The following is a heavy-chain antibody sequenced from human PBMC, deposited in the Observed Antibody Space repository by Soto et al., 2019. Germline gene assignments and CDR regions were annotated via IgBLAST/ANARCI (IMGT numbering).Heavy chain of an antibody. V-gene: IGHV4-34*01. CDR2: INHSGST. D-gene: IGHD3-10*01. J-gene: IGHJ6*03. Sequence: SETLSLTCAVYGGSFSGYYWSWIRQPPGKGLEWIGEINHSGSTNYNPSLKSRVTISVDTSKNQFSLKLSSVTAADTAVYYCARGGHGVKYYYYYYYMDVWGKGTTVTVSS. CDR3: ARGGHGVKYYYYYYYMDV. CDR1: GGSFSGYY.